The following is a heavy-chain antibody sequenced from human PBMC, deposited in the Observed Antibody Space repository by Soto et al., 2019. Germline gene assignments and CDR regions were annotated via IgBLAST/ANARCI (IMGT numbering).Heavy chain of an antibody. V-gene: IGHV1-18*01. CDR3: ARERPRYCSSTSCYSLPSFDS. CDR2: VSAGSGNT. D-gene: IGHD2-2*01. CDR1: ACTFSSYG. Sequence: SVQVSCKASACTFSSYGISWVRQPPGRGREGRGWVSAGSGNTNYSQKPQGRVNMTTDTSTSTAYMELRSMSSDDTDVYYCARERPRYCSSTSCYSLPSFDSWGQGTLVTVSS. J-gene: IGHJ5*01.